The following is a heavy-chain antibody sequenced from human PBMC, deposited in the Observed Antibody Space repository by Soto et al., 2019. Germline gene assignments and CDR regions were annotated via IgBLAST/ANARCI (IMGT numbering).Heavy chain of an antibody. D-gene: IGHD1-1*01. CDR2: VSPKSGNT. J-gene: IGHJ1*01. CDR3: ARGRTVSSIGPLLV. CDR1: GYNFFDYG. Sequence: QIQLVQSGAEVKKPGASVKVSCKASGYNFFDYGVSWVRQAPGQGLEWMGWVSPKSGNTDYARKVQSRVTMTTDISTSTAYMELRGLISDDTGVYSCARGRTVSSIGPLLVWGKGTLVSVSS. V-gene: IGHV1-18*01.